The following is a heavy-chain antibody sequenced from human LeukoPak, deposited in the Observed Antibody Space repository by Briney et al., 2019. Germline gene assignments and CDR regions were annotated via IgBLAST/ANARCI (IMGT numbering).Heavy chain of an antibody. CDR3: AKRGVVIRVILVGFHKEAYYFDS. D-gene: IGHD3-22*01. CDR2: ISGSGGST. Sequence: GGSLRLSCAVSGITLSNYGMSWVRQAPGKGLEWVAGISGSGGSTNYAGSVKGRFTIPRDNRKNTLYLQMNSLRVEDTAVYFCAKRGVVIRVILVGFHKEAYYFDSWGQGALVTVSS. V-gene: IGHV3-23*01. J-gene: IGHJ4*02. CDR1: GITLSNYG.